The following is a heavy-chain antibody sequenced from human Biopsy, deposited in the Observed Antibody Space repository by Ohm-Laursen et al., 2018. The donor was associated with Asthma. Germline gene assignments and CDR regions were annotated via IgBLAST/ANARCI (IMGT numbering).Heavy chain of an antibody. CDR2: ISGGGPST. V-gene: IGHV3-23*01. CDR3: AKESGTVGWHADYLEE. D-gene: IGHD6-19*01. Sequence: SLRLSCAASGFPFRGFGMTWVRQAPGRGLEWVATISGGGPSTFYAASVKGRFTISSDTLKNTVFLHLSSLRAEDTAVYYCAKESGTVGWHADYLEEWGRGTLVTVS. J-gene: IGHJ4*02. CDR1: GFPFRGFG.